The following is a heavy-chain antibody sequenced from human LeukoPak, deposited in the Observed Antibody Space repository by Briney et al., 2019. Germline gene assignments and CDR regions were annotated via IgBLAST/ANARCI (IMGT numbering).Heavy chain of an antibody. CDR2: TYYRSNWYN. V-gene: IGHV6-1*01. D-gene: IGHD3-16*01. CDR1: GDSVSSNSAA. J-gene: IGHJ4*02. Sequence: SQTLSLTCAIPGDSVSSNSAAWSWIRQSPSRGLEWLGRTYYRSNWYNDYATSVKSRITINADTSKNQFSLQLNSVTPDDTAVYYCARDGYAATWYVFDYWGQGTLVTVSS. CDR3: ARDGYAATWYVFDY.